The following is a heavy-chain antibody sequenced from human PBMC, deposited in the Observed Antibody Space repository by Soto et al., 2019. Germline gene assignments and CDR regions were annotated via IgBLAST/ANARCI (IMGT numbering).Heavy chain of an antibody. CDR2: INAGNGNT. V-gene: IGHV1-3*01. CDR1: GYTFTSYA. D-gene: IGHD3-10*01. J-gene: IGHJ5*02. Sequence: QVQLVQSGAEVKKPGASVKVSCKASGYTFTSYAMHWVRQAPGQRLEWMGWINAGNGNTKYSQKFQGRVTITRDTSASTADMELSSLRSEDTAVYSCGRGSGLHWFDPWGQGTLVTVSS. CDR3: GRGSGLHWFDP.